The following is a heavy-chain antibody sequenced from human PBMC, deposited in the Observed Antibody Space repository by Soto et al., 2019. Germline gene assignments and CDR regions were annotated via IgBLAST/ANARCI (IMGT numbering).Heavy chain of an antibody. Sequence: EVQLVESGGGLVQPGGSLRLSCAASGFTFSSYSMNWVRQAPGKGLEWVSYISSSSSTIYYADSVKGRFTISRDNAKNSLYLQMNSLRAEDTAVYYCARGKYGSGSYYTNWCDPWGQGTLVTVSS. J-gene: IGHJ5*02. D-gene: IGHD3-10*01. V-gene: IGHV3-48*01. CDR3: ARGKYGSGSYYTNWCDP. CDR2: ISSSSSTI. CDR1: GFTFSSYS.